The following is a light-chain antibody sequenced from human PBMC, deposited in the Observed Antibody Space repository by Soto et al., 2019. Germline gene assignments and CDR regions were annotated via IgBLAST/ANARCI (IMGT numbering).Light chain of an antibody. Sequence: DIQMTQSPSSLSASVGDRVTITCRASQSVSTYLNWFQHKPGRAPKLLIYGTSSLQSGVPSRFSGSGSGTDYTLTISSLQAEDVATYYCQHPYSTPHTFGQGTKLELK. CDR3: QHPYSTPHT. CDR2: GTS. J-gene: IGKJ2*01. V-gene: IGKV1-39*01. CDR1: QSVSTY.